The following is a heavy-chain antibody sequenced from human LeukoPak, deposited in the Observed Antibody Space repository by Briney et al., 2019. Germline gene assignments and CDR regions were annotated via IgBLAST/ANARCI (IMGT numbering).Heavy chain of an antibody. CDR3: AKDQWELLPLWFDY. CDR1: GFTFGDDG. Sequence: GGSLRLSCTASGFTFGDDGMSWVRQAPGKGLEWVSAISGSGGSTYYADSVKGRFTISRDNSKNTLYLQMNSLRAEDTAVYYCAKDQWELLPLWFDYWGQGTLVTVSS. D-gene: IGHD1-26*01. CDR2: ISGSGGST. J-gene: IGHJ4*02. V-gene: IGHV3-23*01.